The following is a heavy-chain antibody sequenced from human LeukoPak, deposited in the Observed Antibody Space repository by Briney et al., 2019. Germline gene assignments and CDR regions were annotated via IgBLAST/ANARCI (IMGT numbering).Heavy chain of an antibody. Sequence: SETLSLTCTVSGGSISSRGYYWGWIRQPPGRGLQWIGSFYYSGSPYYNPSLKSRLSISVDTSKNQFSLKLSSVTAAETAVYYCARLTYHYDSSGTLVGHSFDHWGQGTLVTVSS. V-gene: IGHV4-39*01. CDR1: GGSISSRGYY. J-gene: IGHJ4*02. D-gene: IGHD3-22*01. CDR3: ARLTYHYDSSGTLVGHSFDH. CDR2: FYYSGSP.